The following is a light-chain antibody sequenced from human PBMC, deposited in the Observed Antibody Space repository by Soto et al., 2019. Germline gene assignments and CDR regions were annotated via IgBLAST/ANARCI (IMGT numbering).Light chain of an antibody. CDR1: QGISDN. J-gene: IGKJ1*01. Sequence: DIPMTQSPSSLSASVGDRVTISCRASQGISDNLAWFQQKPGKVPKLLIYSASTLQFGVPSRFSGGGSGTDFTLTISNLQPEDVATYYCQKYDGAPWTFGQGTKVEIK. CDR2: SAS. V-gene: IGKV1-27*01. CDR3: QKYDGAPWT.